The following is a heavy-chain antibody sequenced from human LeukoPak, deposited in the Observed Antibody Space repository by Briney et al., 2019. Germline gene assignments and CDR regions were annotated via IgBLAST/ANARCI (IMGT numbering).Heavy chain of an antibody. J-gene: IGHJ4*02. Sequence: GGSLRLSCAASGFTSSSYAMSWVRQAPGKGLEWVSGISGSGDNTYYADSVKGRFTISRDNSKNTLYVRVNSLGTEDTAAYYCAKGSYYDSSGSFYFDYWGQGTLVTVSS. V-gene: IGHV3-23*01. CDR1: GFTSSSYA. D-gene: IGHD3-22*01. CDR3: AKGSYYDSSGSFYFDY. CDR2: ISGSGDNT.